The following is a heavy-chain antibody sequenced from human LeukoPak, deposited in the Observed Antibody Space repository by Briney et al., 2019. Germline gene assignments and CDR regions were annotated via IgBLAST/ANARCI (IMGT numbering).Heavy chain of an antibody. D-gene: IGHD4-23*01. Sequence: GGSLRLSCAASGFTFRSYLMHWVRHAPGKGLVWVSRINSDGSSATYADSVKGRFSISRDNAKNSLYLQMNSLRAEDTAVYYCAREGPFGGTYYFDYWGQGSLVTVSS. CDR3: AREGPFGGTYYFDY. J-gene: IGHJ4*02. CDR2: INSDGSSA. CDR1: GFTFRSYL. V-gene: IGHV3-74*01.